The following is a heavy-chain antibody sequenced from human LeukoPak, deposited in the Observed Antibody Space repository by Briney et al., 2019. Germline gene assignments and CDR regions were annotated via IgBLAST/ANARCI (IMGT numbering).Heavy chain of an antibody. J-gene: IGHJ4*02. CDR1: GGSISSSYYY. CDR2: IYYSGST. V-gene: IGHV4-39*02. CDR3: ASQRKAGEPYYFDY. D-gene: IGHD7-27*01. Sequence: SETLSLTCNVSGGSISSSYYYWGWIRQPPGKGLEWIGSIYYSGSTYYNPSLKSRVTISVDTSKNHSSLKLNSVTAADTAVYYCASQRKAGEPYYFDYWGQGTLVTVSS.